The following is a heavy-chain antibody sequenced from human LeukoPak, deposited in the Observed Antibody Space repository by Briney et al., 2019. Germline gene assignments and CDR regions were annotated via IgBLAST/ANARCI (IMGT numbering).Heavy chain of an antibody. J-gene: IGHJ4*02. CDR1: GYTFTSYG. CDR3: ARGGPGLRFLEWSLDY. CDR2: ISAYNGNT. Sequence: GALVKVSCKASGYTFTSYGISWVRQAPGQGLEWMGWISAYNGNTNYAQKLQGRVTMTTDTSTSTAYMELRSLRSDDTAVYYCARGGPGLRFLEWSLDYWGQGTLVTVSS. D-gene: IGHD3-3*01. V-gene: IGHV1-18*01.